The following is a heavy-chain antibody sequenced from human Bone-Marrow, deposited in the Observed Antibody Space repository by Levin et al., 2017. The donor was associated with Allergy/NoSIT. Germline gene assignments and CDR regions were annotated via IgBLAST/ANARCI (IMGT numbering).Heavy chain of an antibody. Sequence: GGSLRLSCAASGSTFSRSGMHWVRQAPGKGLEWVAGISFDGSDTYSAESVKGRFIISRDNSKSTLYLQMNIVRPDDAAIYYCAKSRLEYLEWLSYGLDVWGQGTTVTVSS. D-gene: IGHD3-3*02. V-gene: IGHV3-30*18. CDR1: GSTFSRSG. CDR2: ISFDGSDT. J-gene: IGHJ6*02. CDR3: AKSRLEYLEWLSYGLDV.